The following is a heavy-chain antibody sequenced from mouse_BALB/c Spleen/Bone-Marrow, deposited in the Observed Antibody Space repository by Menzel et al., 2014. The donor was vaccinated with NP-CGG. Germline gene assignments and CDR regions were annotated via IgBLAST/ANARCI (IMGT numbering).Heavy chain of an antibody. CDR2: SRNKAKYYTT. D-gene: IGHD2-10*02. Sequence: EVMLVESGGGLVQPGDSLRLSCATSGFTFSDFYMEWVRQPPGKRLEWIAASRNKAKYYTTEYSASVKGRFIVSRDTSQSVLYLQMNPLRAEDTAIYYCARDVGYGNYFVYWGQGTLVTVSA. V-gene: IGHV7-1*02. CDR3: ARDVGYGNYFVY. CDR1: GFTFSDFY. J-gene: IGHJ3*01.